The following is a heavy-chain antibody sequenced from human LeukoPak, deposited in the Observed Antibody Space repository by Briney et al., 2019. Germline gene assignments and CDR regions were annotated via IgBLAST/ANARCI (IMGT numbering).Heavy chain of an antibody. CDR2: LNPKSGGT. J-gene: IGHJ4*02. Sequence: EASVKVSCKASGYTLTGYYMHRVRQAPGQGLEWMGWLNPKSGGTNYAQKFQGRATMTRDTSISTAYMELSRLRSDDTAVYYCARGARATVTTYYFDYWGQGTLVTVSS. CDR1: GYTLTGYY. V-gene: IGHV1-2*02. D-gene: IGHD4-17*01. CDR3: ARGARATVTTYYFDY.